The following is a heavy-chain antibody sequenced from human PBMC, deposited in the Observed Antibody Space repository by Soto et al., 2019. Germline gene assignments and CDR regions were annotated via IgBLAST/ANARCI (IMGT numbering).Heavy chain of an antibody. J-gene: IGHJ4*02. D-gene: IGHD2-2*01. Sequence: GASVKVSCKTSEYTFTDNYIYWIRQAPGQGLEWMGWLNPNSGATDFAQRFQGRVTLTSDTSSSTAYMELNRLTSDDTAVFYCARQSCGSTSCFYDYWGPGTLVTVSS. CDR1: EYTFTDNY. CDR3: ARQSCGSTSCFYDY. CDR2: LNPNSGAT. V-gene: IGHV1-2*02.